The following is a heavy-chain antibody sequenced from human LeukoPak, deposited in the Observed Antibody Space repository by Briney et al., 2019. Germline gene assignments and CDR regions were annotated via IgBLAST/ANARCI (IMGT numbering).Heavy chain of an antibody. CDR1: GGSISSHY. V-gene: IGHV4-59*11. CDR2: IYYSGST. D-gene: IGHD3-22*01. J-gene: IGHJ4*02. Sequence: SETLSLTCTVSGGSISSHYWSWIRQPPGKGLEWIGYIYYSGSTNYNPSLESRVTISVDTSKNQFSLKLSSVTAADTAVYYCARADYYDSSGYYSLVYWGQGTLVTVSS. CDR3: ARADYYDSSGYYSLVY.